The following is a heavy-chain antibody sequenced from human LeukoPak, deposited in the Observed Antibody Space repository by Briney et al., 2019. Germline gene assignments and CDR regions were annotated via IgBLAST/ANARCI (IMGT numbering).Heavy chain of an antibody. J-gene: IGHJ5*02. CDR1: GYRFTSYG. V-gene: IGHV1-18*01. D-gene: IGHD2-15*01. CDR2: ISAYNGNT. Sequence: ASVKVSCKASGYRFTSYGITWVRQAPGQGLEWMGWISAYNGNTNYAQKLQGRVTLTTDTSTSTAYMELRSLRSDDTAVYYYAREGYCSGGTCYSTMNWFDPWGQGTLVTVSS. CDR3: AREGYCSGGTCYSTMNWFDP.